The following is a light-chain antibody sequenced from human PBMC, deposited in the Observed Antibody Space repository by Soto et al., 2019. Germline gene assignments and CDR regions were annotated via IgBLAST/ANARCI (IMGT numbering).Light chain of an antibody. J-gene: IGLJ2*01. Sequence: QSALTQPPSASGSPGQSVTISCTGTSSDVGGYNYVSWYQQHPGKAPKFMIYEVSKRPSGVPDRFSGSKSGNTASLTVSVLQADYEADYYCSSYACSNNPVIFGGGTKLTVL. CDR3: SSYACSNNPVI. CDR2: EVS. CDR1: SSDVGGYNY. V-gene: IGLV2-8*01.